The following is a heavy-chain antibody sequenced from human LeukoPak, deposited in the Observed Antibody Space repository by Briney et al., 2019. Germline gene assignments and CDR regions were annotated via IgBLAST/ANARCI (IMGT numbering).Heavy chain of an antibody. CDR1: GFTFSSYS. CDR2: ISSSSSYI. D-gene: IGHD3-22*01. J-gene: IGHJ4*02. V-gene: IGHV3-21*01. Sequence: PGGSLRLSCAASGFTFSSYSMNWVHQAPGKGLEWVSSISSSSSYIYYADSVKGRFTISRDNAKNSLYLQMNSLRAEDTAVYYCASIIRYYYDSSGFPSGWGQGTLVTVSS. CDR3: ASIIRYYYDSSGFPSG.